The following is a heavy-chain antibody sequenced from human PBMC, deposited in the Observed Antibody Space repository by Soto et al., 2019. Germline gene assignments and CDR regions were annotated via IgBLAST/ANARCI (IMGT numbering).Heavy chain of an antibody. J-gene: IGHJ6*02. Sequence: SKTLSLTCTVSGGSVSSGSYYWSWIRQPPGKGLEWIGYIYYSGSTNYNPSLKSRVTISVDTSKNQFSLKLSSVTAADTAVYYCARFTNTTVTNLTQGADYYYVMDFWGQGTTVT. CDR3: ARFTNTTVTNLTQGADYYYVMDF. V-gene: IGHV4-61*01. CDR2: IYYSGST. CDR1: GGSVSSGSYY. D-gene: IGHD4-17*01.